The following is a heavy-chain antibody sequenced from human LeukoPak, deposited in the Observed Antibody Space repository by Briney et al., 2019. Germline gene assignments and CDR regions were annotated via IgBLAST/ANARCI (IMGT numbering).Heavy chain of an antibody. CDR1: GFTFSSYA. D-gene: IGHD2-21*01. Sequence: PGGSLRLSCAASGFTFSSYAMSWVRQAPGKGLEWVSYISATGGTIYYADSVEGRFSISRDNAKNSLYLQMNSLRAEDTALYYCTKDRATYSNAFDIWGQGTMVTVSS. J-gene: IGHJ3*02. V-gene: IGHV3-23*01. CDR2: ISATGGTI. CDR3: TKDRATYSNAFDI.